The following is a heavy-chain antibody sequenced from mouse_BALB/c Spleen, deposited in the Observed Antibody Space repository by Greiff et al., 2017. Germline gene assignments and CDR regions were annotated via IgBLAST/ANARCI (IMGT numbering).Heavy chain of an antibody. CDR1: GYAFSSYW. CDR2: IYPGDGDT. D-gene: IGHD1-1*02. J-gene: IGHJ4*01. V-gene: IGHV1-80*01. Sequence: QVQLKESGAELVRPGSSVKISCKASGYAFSSYWMNWVKQRPGQGLEWIGQIYPGDGDTNYNGKFKGKATLTADKSSSTAYMQLSSLTSEDSAVYFCARGLYGPYAMDYWGQGTSVTVSS. CDR3: ARGLYGPYAMDY.